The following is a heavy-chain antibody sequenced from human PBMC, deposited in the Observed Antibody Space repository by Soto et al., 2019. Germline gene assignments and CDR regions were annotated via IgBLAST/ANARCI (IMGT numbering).Heavy chain of an antibody. D-gene: IGHD3-9*01. CDR2: ISYDGSNK. V-gene: IGHV3-30-3*01. CDR3: ATPLLTGFGLHNLPFDY. CDR1: GFTFSSYA. J-gene: IGHJ4*02. Sequence: GGSLRLSCAASGFTFSSYAMHWVRQAPGKGLEWVAVISYDGSNKYYADSVKGRFTISRDNSKNTLYLQMNSLRAEDTAVYYCATPLLTGFGLHNLPFDYWGQGTLVTVSS.